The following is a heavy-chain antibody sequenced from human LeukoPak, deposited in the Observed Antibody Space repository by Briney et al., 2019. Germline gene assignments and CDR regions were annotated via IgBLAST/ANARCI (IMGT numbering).Heavy chain of an antibody. Sequence: KPSETLSLTCTVSGGSISSSSYYWGWIRQPPGKGLEWIGSIYYSGSTYYNPSLKSRVTISIDTSKNQFSLELNSVTAADTAVYYCARDSLAAEPPDDALDIWGQGTMVTVSS. CDR2: IYYSGST. V-gene: IGHV4-39*07. CDR3: ARDSLAAEPPDDALDI. CDR1: GGSISSSSYY. D-gene: IGHD1-14*01. J-gene: IGHJ3*02.